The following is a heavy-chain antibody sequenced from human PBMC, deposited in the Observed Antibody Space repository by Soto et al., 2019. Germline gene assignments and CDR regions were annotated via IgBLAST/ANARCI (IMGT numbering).Heavy chain of an antibody. CDR3: AKGGIAAAGPRFEFPSWFDP. CDR1: GFTFSSYG. V-gene: IGHV3-30*18. Sequence: QVQLVESGGGVVQPGRSLRLSCAASGFTFSSYGMHWVRQAPGKGLEWVAVISYDGSNKYYADSVKGRFTISGDNSKNTLYLQMNSLRAEDTAVYYCAKGGIAAAGPRFEFPSWFDPWGQGTLVTVSS. CDR2: ISYDGSNK. D-gene: IGHD6-13*01. J-gene: IGHJ5*02.